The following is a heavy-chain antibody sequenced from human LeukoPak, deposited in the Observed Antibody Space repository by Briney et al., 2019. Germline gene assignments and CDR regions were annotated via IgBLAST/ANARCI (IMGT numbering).Heavy chain of an antibody. D-gene: IGHD2-2*01. CDR3: AKEVVPAAMYYYYGMDV. Sequence: GGSLRLSCAASGFTFSSYAMSWVRQAPGKGLEWVSAISGSGGSTYYADSVKGRFTISRDNSKNTLYLQMNSLRAEDTAVYYCAKEVVPAAMYYYYGMDVWGQGTTVTVSS. V-gene: IGHV3-23*01. CDR2: ISGSGGST. J-gene: IGHJ6*02. CDR1: GFTFSSYA.